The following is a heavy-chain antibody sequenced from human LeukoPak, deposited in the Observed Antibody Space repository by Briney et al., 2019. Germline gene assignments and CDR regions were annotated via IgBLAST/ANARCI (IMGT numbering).Heavy chain of an antibody. V-gene: IGHV3-23*01. Sequence: GGSLRLSCAASGFTFSSYAMSWVRQAPGKGLEWVSTISGSGGAGTYYADSVKGRFTISRDNAKNSLYLQMNSLRAEDTAVYYCARAADYFDYWGQGTLVTVSS. J-gene: IGHJ4*02. CDR2: ISGSGGAGT. CDR1: GFTFSSYA. CDR3: ARAADYFDY. D-gene: IGHD6-25*01.